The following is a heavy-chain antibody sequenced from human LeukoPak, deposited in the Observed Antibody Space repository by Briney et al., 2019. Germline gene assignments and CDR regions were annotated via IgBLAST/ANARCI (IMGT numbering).Heavy chain of an antibody. V-gene: IGHV4-59*01. CDR1: GGSISSYY. D-gene: IGHD3-16*01. CDR2: IYSSGST. Sequence: SETLSLTRTVSGGSISSYYWNWIRLPPGKGLEWIGYIYSSGSTIYNPSLKSRVTISIDTSRNQFSLRLSSVTAADTAVYYCARSTYVPPYYYYYMDVWGKGTTVTVSS. CDR3: ARSTYVPPYYYYYMDV. J-gene: IGHJ6*03.